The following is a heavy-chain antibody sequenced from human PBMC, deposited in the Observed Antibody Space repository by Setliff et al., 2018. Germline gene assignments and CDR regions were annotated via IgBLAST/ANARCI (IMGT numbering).Heavy chain of an antibody. V-gene: IGHV1-18*01. CDR2: ISVYNGKT. D-gene: IGHD1-26*01. J-gene: IGHJ6*02. Sequence: GASVKVSCKASGYTFTSYGFSWVRQAPGQGLEWMGWISVYNGKTKYAQKFQGRVTMTTDTSTRTAYMEVTSLRSDDTAVYYCARVMGSWELLRGYYYYGMDVWGQGTTVTVSS. CDR3: ARVMGSWELLRGYYYYGMDV. CDR1: GYTFTSYG.